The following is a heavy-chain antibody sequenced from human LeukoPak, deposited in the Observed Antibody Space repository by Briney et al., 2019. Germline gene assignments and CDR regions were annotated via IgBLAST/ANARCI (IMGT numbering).Heavy chain of an antibody. CDR2: IYHSGST. CDR1: GGSISSGGYY. D-gene: IGHD2-21*01. CDR3: ARDIPGPLRY. J-gene: IGHJ4*02. V-gene: IGHV4-30-2*01. Sequence: PSETLSLTCTVSGGSISSGGYYWSWIRQPPGKGLEWIGYIYHSGSTYYNPSLKSRVTISVDRSKNQFSLKLSSVTAADTAVYYCARDIPGPLRYWGQGTLVTVSS.